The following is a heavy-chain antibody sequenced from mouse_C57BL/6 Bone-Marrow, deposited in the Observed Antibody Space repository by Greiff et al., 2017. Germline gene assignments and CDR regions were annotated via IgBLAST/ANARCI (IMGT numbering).Heavy chain of an antibody. Sequence: QVQLQQSGAELVRPGTSVKMSCKASGYTFTNYWIGWAKQRPGHGLEWIGDIYPGGGYTNYNEKFKGKATLTADKSSSTAYMQFSSLTSEDSAIYYCARGYGSERDYAMDYWGQGTSVTVSS. V-gene: IGHV1-63*01. CDR1: GYTFTNYW. D-gene: IGHD1-1*01. J-gene: IGHJ4*01. CDR3: ARGYGSERDYAMDY. CDR2: IYPGGGYT.